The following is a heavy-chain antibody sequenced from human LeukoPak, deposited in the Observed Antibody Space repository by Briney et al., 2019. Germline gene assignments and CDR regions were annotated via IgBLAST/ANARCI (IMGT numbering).Heavy chain of an antibody. Sequence: PGGSLRLSCAASGFTFSSYAMSWVRQAPGKGLEWVSAISGSGGSTYYADSVKGRFTISRDNSKNTLYLQMNSLRAEDTAVYYCAKDLAPSSSYLGENWFDPWGQGTLVTVSS. D-gene: IGHD6-13*01. V-gene: IGHV3-23*01. J-gene: IGHJ5*02. CDR2: ISGSGGST. CDR3: AKDLAPSSSYLGENWFDP. CDR1: GFTFSSYA.